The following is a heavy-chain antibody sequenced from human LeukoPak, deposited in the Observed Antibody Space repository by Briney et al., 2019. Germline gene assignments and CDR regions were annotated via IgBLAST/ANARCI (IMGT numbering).Heavy chain of an antibody. CDR1: GFTFSDYY. Sequence: GGSLRLSCAASGFTFSDYYMSWIRQAPGKGLEWVSYISSSGSTIYYADSVKGRFTISRDNAENSLYLQMNSLRAEDTAVYYCAGAPYYYDSSGYSDYWGQGTLVTVSS. CDR2: ISSSGSTI. J-gene: IGHJ4*02. D-gene: IGHD3-22*01. CDR3: AGAPYYYDSSGYSDY. V-gene: IGHV3-11*01.